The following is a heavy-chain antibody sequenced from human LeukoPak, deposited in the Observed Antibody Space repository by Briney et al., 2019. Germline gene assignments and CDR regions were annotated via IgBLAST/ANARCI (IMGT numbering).Heavy chain of an antibody. J-gene: IGHJ5*02. CDR1: GYTFTSYA. D-gene: IGHD6-13*01. CDR2: INTNTGNP. V-gene: IGHV7-4-1*02. Sequence: GASVKVSCKASGYTFTSYAMNWVRQAPGQGLEWMGWINTNTGNPTYAQGFTGRFVFSLDTSVSTAYLQISSLKAEDTAVYYCARGPRYSSSWSGDWFDPWGQGTLVSVSS. CDR3: ARGPRYSSSWSGDWFDP.